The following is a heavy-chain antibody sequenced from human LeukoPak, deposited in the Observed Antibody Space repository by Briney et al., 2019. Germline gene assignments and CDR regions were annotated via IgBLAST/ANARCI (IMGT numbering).Heavy chain of an antibody. V-gene: IGHV3-53*01. CDR1: GFTVSDNY. Sequence: PGGSLRLSCAASGFTVSDNYMTWVRQAPGKGLEWVSLISNGGNTYYEDSMKGRFTISRDISQNMLYLQMNSLRAEDTAVYYCARGGALDIWGQGTMVIVS. CDR3: ARGGALDI. CDR2: ISNGGNT. D-gene: IGHD4/OR15-4a*01. J-gene: IGHJ3*02.